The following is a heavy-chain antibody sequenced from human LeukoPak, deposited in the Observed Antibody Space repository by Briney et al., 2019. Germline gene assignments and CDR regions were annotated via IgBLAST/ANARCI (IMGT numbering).Heavy chain of an antibody. CDR3: ARDSGCSSTYTCFDY. CDR2: FDPEDGET. J-gene: IGHJ4*02. CDR1: GYTLTELS. V-gene: IGHV1-24*01. D-gene: IGHD2-2*01. Sequence: ASVKVSCKVSGYTLTELSMHWVRQAPGKGLEWMGGFDPEDGETIYAQKFQGRVTMTEDTSTDTAHMELSSLRSEDTAVYYCARDSGCSSTYTCFDYWGQGTLVTVSS.